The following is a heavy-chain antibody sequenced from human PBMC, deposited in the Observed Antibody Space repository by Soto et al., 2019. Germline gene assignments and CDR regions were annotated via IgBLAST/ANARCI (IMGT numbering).Heavy chain of an antibody. Sequence: GGSLRLSCAASGFTFSSYAMHWVRQAPGKGLEWVAVISYDGSNKYYADSVKGRFTISRDNSKNTLYLQMNSLRAEDTAVYYCARDTYSGSYYVYAFDIWGQGTMVTVSS. V-gene: IGHV3-30-3*01. CDR2: ISYDGSNK. CDR1: GFTFSSYA. CDR3: ARDTYSGSYYVYAFDI. D-gene: IGHD1-26*01. J-gene: IGHJ3*02.